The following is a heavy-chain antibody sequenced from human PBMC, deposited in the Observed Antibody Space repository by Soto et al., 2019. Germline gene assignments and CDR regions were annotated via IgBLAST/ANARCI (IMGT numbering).Heavy chain of an antibody. CDR3: AMGPRITIFGVVISSLDY. D-gene: IGHD3-3*01. CDR1: GFTFSSYA. CDR2: ISYDGSNK. Sequence: GGSLRLSCAASGFTFSSYAMHWVRQAPGKGLEWVAVISYDGSNKYYADSVKGRFTISRDNSKNTLYLQMNSLRAEDTAVYYCAMGPRITIFGVVISSLDYWAQGTLVTVSS. V-gene: IGHV3-30-3*01. J-gene: IGHJ4*02.